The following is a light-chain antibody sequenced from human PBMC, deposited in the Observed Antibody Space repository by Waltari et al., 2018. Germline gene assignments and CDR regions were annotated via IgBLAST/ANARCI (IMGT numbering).Light chain of an antibody. J-gene: IGLJ3*02. Sequence: QSALTQPASVSGSPGQSITIPCTGTSSVVGFYNLVSLYHQHPGKAPELVVYEVISRPSGVSNRFSGSKSGNTASLTISGLQAEDEADYYCCSYAGRNIWVFGGGTKLTVL. V-gene: IGLV2-23*02. CDR2: EVI. CDR3: CSYAGRNIWV. CDR1: SSVVGFYNL.